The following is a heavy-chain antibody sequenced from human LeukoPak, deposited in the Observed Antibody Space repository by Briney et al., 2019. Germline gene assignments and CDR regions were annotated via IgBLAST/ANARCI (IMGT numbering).Heavy chain of an antibody. J-gene: IGHJ4*02. CDR1: GFTFSSYS. D-gene: IGHD2-2*01. Sequence: PGGSLRLSCAASGFTFSSYSMNWVRQAPGKGLEWVSSISSSSSYIYYADSVKGRFTISRDNAKNSLYLQMNSLRAEDTAVYYCARDDDVVVPAGYYFDYWGQGTLVTVSS. CDR2: ISSSSSYI. CDR3: ARDDDVVVPAGYYFDY. V-gene: IGHV3-21*01.